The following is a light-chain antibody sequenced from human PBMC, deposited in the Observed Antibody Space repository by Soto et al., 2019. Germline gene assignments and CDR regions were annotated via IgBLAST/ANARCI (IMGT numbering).Light chain of an antibody. Sequence: EIVLTQSPGTLSLSPGERATLSWICSQSVSSSYLAWYQQKPGQAPRLLIYGASSRATGIPDRFSGSGSGTDFTLTISRLEPEDFAVYYCQQYGSSPETFGQGTKVDIK. CDR1: QSVSSSY. CDR3: QQYGSSPET. CDR2: GAS. V-gene: IGKV3-20*01. J-gene: IGKJ1*01.